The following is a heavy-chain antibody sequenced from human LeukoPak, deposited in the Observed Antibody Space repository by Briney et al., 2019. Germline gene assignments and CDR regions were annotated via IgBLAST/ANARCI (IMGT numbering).Heavy chain of an antibody. V-gene: IGHV3-15*07. CDR3: TTFVHYDFWSGYYNRGDFDY. CDR1: GFTFSNAW. J-gene: IGHJ4*02. CDR2: IKSKTDDGTT. Sequence: KPGGSLRLSCAASGFTFSNAWMNWVRQAPGKGLEWVGRIKSKTDDGTTDYAAPVKGRFTISRDDSKNTLYLQMNSLKTEDTAVYYCTTFVHYDFWSGYYNRGDFDYWGQGTLVTVSS. D-gene: IGHD3-3*01.